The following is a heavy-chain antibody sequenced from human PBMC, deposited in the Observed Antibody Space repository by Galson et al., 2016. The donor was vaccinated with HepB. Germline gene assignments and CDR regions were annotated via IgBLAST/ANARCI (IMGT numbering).Heavy chain of an antibody. CDR2: ITSSSSYA. J-gene: IGHJ4*02. D-gene: IGHD3-22*01. Sequence: SLRLSCAASGFIFSDYYMSRIRQAPGKGLEWVSYITSSSSYANYADSVKGRFTISRDNSKNSLYLQMNSLRAEDTAVYYCAREGFSRRKNSYDSTASQLRGQGTLVTVSS. V-gene: IGHV3-11*06. CDR1: GFIFSDYY. CDR3: AREGFSRRKNSYDSTASQL.